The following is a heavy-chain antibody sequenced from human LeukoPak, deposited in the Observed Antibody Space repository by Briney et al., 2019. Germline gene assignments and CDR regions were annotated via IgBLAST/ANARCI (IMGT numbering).Heavy chain of an antibody. CDR3: AKNTVSGGHYQYYMDV. Sequence: GGSLRLSCAASGITFSSYAMSWVRQAPGKGLERVSSISGSGGISYHADSVKGRFTISRDNSKNTLFLQMNSLRAEDTAVYYCAKNTVSGGHYQYYMDVWGKGTTVTVSS. V-gene: IGHV3-23*01. D-gene: IGHD4-11*01. CDR2: ISGSGGIS. J-gene: IGHJ6*03. CDR1: GITFSSYA.